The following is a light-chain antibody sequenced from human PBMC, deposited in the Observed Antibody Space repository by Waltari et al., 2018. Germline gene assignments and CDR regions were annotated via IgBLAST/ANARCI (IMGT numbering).Light chain of an antibody. V-gene: IGKV3-15*01. J-gene: IGKJ1*01. CDR1: QSISNK. Sequence: EIVMTQSPATLSVSPGERVTLSCRASQSISNKFAWYQQTPGQPPRLLVVGASTRAAGIPARFSGSGSGTEFTLTISSLQSEDFAVYYCQQYNNWPPKTFGQGTKVEI. CDR3: QQYNNWPPKT. CDR2: GAS.